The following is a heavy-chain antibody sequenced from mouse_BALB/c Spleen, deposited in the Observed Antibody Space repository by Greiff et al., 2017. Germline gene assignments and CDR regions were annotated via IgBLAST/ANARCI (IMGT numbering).Heavy chain of an antibody. V-gene: IGHV5-6-3*01. J-gene: IGHJ1*01. Sequence: EVQLVESGGGLVQPGGSLKLSCAASGFTFSSYGMSWVRQTPDKRLELVATINSNGGSTYYPDSVKGRFTISRDNAKNTLYLQMSSLKSEDTAMYYCARESWGWYFDVWGAGTTVTVSS. CDR3: ARESWGWYFDV. CDR2: INSNGGST. D-gene: IGHD4-1*01. CDR1: GFTFSSYG.